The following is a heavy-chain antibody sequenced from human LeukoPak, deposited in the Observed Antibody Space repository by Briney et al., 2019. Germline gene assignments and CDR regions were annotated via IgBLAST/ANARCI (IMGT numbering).Heavy chain of an antibody. D-gene: IGHD2-15*01. J-gene: IGHJ4*02. Sequence: GGAPRHSCAAPRFTLLGHAMSWGPPGPGEGVGGGSGLRDSGGSTFYADTVKGRFTISRDNSKNTLYVQMNSLRAEDTAVYYCAKDREGVYCSGGSCSFDYWGQGTLVTVSS. CDR1: RFTLLGHA. CDR2: LRDSGGST. V-gene: IGHV3-23*01. CDR3: AKDREGVYCSGGSCSFDY.